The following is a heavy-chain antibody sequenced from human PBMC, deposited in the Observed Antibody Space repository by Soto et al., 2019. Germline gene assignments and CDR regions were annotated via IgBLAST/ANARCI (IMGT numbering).Heavy chain of an antibody. V-gene: IGHV1-2*04. J-gene: IGHJ3*02. CDR3: AREYDFWSGYYTTDGAFDI. D-gene: IGHD3-3*01. CDR1: GYTLTGYY. Sequence: ASVKVSCKDSGYTLTGYYMHWVRQAPGQGLEWMGWINPNSGGTNYAQKFQGWVTMTRDTSISTAYMELSRLRSDDTAVYYCAREYDFWSGYYTTDGAFDIWGQGTMVTVSS. CDR2: INPNSGGT.